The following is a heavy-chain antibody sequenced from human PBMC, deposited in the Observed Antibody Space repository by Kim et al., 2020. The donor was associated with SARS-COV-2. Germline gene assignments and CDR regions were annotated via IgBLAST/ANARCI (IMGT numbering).Heavy chain of an antibody. Sequence: SETLSLTCTVSVGSINNYYWSWIRQPPGRGLEWVGYIYYTGTTTYNPSLTSRVTISVDASRNLFSLKLTSVTAADTAVYYCSRASDYTYVYGMDFWGLGT. J-gene: IGHJ6*02. CDR2: IYYTGTT. D-gene: IGHD2-2*02. CDR3: SRASDYTYVYGMDF. V-gene: IGHV4-59*13. CDR1: VGSINNYY.